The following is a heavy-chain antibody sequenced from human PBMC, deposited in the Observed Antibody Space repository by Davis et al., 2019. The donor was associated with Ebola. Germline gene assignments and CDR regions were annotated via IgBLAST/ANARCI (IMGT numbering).Heavy chain of an antibody. Sequence: PGGSLRLSCAASGFTFSSYSMNWVRQAPGKGLEWVSYISSSSSTIYYADSVKGRFTISRHNSKNTLYLQMNSLRAEDTAVYYCARTDGYRFGWFDPWGQGTLVTVSS. CDR2: ISSSSSTI. J-gene: IGHJ5*02. D-gene: IGHD5-24*01. CDR3: ARTDGYRFGWFDP. CDR1: GFTFSSYS. V-gene: IGHV3-48*01.